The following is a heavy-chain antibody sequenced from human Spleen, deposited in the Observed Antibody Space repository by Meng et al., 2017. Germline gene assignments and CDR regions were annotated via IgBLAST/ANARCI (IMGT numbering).Heavy chain of an antibody. V-gene: IGHV4-34*01. J-gene: IGHJ4*02. D-gene: IGHD4-11*01. Sequence: VQRQPGGAVMLKTSVTLSLTCVVSGGSFSDYYWSWIRHPPGKGLEWIGEINHSGSTNYNPSLESRATISVDTSQNNLSLKLSSVTAADSAVYYCARGPTTMAHDFDYWGQGTLVTVSS. CDR2: INHSGST. CDR3: ARGPTTMAHDFDY. CDR1: GGSFSDYY.